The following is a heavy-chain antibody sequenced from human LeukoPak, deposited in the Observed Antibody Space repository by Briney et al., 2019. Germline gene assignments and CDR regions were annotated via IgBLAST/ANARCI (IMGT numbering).Heavy chain of an antibody. Sequence: SETLSLTCTVSGGSISNYYWSWIRQPAGKGLEWIGLIYTSGSTNYNPSLKSRVTMSVDTSKKQFSLKLSSVTAADTAVYYCARTPMYYCDNSGYYNWGQGTLVTVSS. D-gene: IGHD3-22*01. CDR3: ARTPMYYCDNSGYYN. J-gene: IGHJ4*02. CDR1: GGSISNYY. CDR2: IYTSGST. V-gene: IGHV4-4*07.